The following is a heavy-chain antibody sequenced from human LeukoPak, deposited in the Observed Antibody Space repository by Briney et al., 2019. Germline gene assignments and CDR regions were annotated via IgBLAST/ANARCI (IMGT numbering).Heavy chain of an antibody. Sequence: GGSLRLSCEGSGFTFSNYWMGWVRQAPGKGLQWVANIKTDGSEKYYVDSVKGRFTISRDNSKNTLYLQMNSLRAEDTAVYYCAKREGYCSSTSCYYYYYMDVWGKGTTVTVSS. V-gene: IGHV3-7*03. CDR2: IKTDGSEK. CDR3: AKREGYCSSTSCYYYYYMDV. CDR1: GFTFSNYW. D-gene: IGHD2-2*01. J-gene: IGHJ6*03.